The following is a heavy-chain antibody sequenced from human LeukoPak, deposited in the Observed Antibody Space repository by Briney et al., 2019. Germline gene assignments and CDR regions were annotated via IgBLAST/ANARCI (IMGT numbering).Heavy chain of an antibody. CDR1: GFSFNSYW. CDR3: ATRPIVGAPY. V-gene: IGHV3-30*03. Sequence: GGSLRLSCAASGFSFNSYWMSWVRQAPGTGLEWVAVISYDGSNKYYADSVKGRFTISRDNSKNTLYVQMNSLRAEDTAVYYCATRPIVGAPYWGQGTRVTVSS. J-gene: IGHJ4*02. D-gene: IGHD1-26*01. CDR2: ISYDGSNK.